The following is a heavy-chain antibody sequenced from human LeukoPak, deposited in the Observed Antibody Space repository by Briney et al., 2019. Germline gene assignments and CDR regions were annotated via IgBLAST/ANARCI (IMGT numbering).Heavy chain of an antibody. CDR2: IYPGDSDT. J-gene: IGHJ5*02. Sequence: GESLKISCKGSGYIFTNYWMGWVRQMPGKGLEWRGIIYPGDSDTRYSPSFQGQVTISADKSISTAYLQWSSLKASGTAMYYCARRGGSGSYYNWFDPWGQGTLVTVSS. D-gene: IGHD3-10*01. V-gene: IGHV5-51*01. CDR1: GYIFTNYW. CDR3: ARRGGSGSYYNWFDP.